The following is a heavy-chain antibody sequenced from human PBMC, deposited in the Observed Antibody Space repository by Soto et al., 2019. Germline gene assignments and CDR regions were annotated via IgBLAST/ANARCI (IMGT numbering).Heavy chain of an antibody. CDR1: GFTFSSYS. D-gene: IGHD2-15*01. Sequence: LRLSCAASGFTFSSYSMNWVRQAPGKGLEWVSSISSSSSYIYYADSVKGRFTISRDNAKNSLYLQMNSLRAEDTAVYYCARGVAAPRAGYFQHWGQGILVTVSS. CDR3: ARGVAAPRAGYFQH. V-gene: IGHV3-21*01. J-gene: IGHJ1*01. CDR2: ISSSSSYI.